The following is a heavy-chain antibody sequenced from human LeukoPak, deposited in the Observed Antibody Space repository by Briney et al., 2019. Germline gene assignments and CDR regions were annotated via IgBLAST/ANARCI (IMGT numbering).Heavy chain of an antibody. CDR2: IIPIFGTA. CDR3: ASIISSGYYWP. D-gene: IGHD3-22*01. J-gene: IGHJ5*02. Sequence: ASVKVSCKASGGTFSSYAISWVRQAPGQGLGWMGGIIPIFGTANYAQKFQGRVTITADESTSTAYMELSSLRSEDTAVYYCASIISSGYYWPWGQGTLVTVSS. CDR1: GGTFSSYA. V-gene: IGHV1-69*01.